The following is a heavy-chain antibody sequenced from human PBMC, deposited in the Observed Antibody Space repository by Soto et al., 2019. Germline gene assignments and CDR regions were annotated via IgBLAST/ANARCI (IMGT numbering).Heavy chain of an antibody. J-gene: IGHJ6*02. CDR3: ARSAPEFVMETTKCPGLDV. CDR1: GFTFSDYH. Sequence: EVQLLESGGGLVQPGGSLRLSCAASGFTFSDYHMSWVRQAPGKGLEWVSTINSGGTDTYYADSVKGRFTISRDNSKNTLYLQMSSLGDEDTAVYYCARSAPEFVMETTKCPGLDVWGQGTTVTVSS. V-gene: IGHV3-23*01. CDR2: INSGGTDT. D-gene: IGHD2-15*01.